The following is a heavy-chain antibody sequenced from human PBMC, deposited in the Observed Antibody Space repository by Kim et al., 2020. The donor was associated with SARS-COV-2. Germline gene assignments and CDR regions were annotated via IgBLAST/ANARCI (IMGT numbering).Heavy chain of an antibody. CDR1: GGSISSGGYY. D-gene: IGHD3-22*01. V-gene: IGHV4-31*03. CDR2: IYYSGST. J-gene: IGHJ3*02. Sequence: SETLSLTCTVSGGSISSGGYYWSWIRQHPGKGLEWIGYIYYSGSTYYNPSLKSRVTISVDTSKNQFSLKLSSVTAADTAVYYCARAVGDYYDSSGVEAFDIWGQGTMVTVSS. CDR3: ARAVGDYYDSSGVEAFDI.